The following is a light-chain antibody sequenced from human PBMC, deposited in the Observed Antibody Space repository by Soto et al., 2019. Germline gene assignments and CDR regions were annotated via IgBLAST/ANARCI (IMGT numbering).Light chain of an antibody. J-gene: IGKJ2*03. V-gene: IGKV3-20*01. CDR3: HQYGSTPPGS. Sequence: EIVLTQSPGTLSLSPGENATLSCRASQSLASNYLAWYQQKPGQAPRLLIYGASNRAPGIPDRFSGGGSGTEFTVIISKVEPEDFAVYYCHQYGSTPPGSFGRGTKLEIK. CDR2: GAS. CDR1: QSLASNY.